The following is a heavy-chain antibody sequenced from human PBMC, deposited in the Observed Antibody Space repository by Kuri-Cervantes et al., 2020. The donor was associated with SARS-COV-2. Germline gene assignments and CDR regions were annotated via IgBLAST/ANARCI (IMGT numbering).Heavy chain of an antibody. D-gene: IGHD6-19*01. Sequence: GSLRLSCAVSGGSISSSNWWCWVRQPPGKGLEWIGEIYHSGSTNYNPSLKSRVTISVDKSKNPFSLKLSSVTAADTAVYYCASRPYSSGWFLHWGQGTLVTVSS. CDR3: ASRPYSSGWFLH. V-gene: IGHV4-4*02. CDR2: IYHSGST. J-gene: IGHJ4*02. CDR1: GGSISSSNW.